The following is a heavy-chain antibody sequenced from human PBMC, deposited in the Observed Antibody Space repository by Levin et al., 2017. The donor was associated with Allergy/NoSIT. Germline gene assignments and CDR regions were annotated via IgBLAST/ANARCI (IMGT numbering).Heavy chain of an antibody. D-gene: IGHD3-9*01. CDR3: TRGNILTGYRWAFDI. CDR2: IRTKTNNYAT. Sequence: PGGSLRLSCAASGFSFSDSAMHWVRQASGKGLEWVGRIRTKTNNYATTFAASVEGRFTISRDDSKNTAYLQLNSLKTEDTAVYYCTRGNILTGYRWAFDIWGQGTTVTVSS. CDR1: GFSFSDSA. V-gene: IGHV3-73*01. J-gene: IGHJ3*02.